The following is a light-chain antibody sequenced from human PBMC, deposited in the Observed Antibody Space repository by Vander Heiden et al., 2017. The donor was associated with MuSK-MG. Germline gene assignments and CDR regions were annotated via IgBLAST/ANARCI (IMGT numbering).Light chain of an antibody. Sequence: DIQMTQSPSSLSASVGDRVTITCRASQGFGNSLAWYQQKPGKAPKLLLYAASRLESGVPSRFSGSGSRTDYTLTISSLQSEDFATYYCQQYDTTPSTFGQGTKVEIK. V-gene: IGKV1-NL1*01. CDR2: AAS. CDR1: QGFGNS. CDR3: QQYDTTPST. J-gene: IGKJ2*01.